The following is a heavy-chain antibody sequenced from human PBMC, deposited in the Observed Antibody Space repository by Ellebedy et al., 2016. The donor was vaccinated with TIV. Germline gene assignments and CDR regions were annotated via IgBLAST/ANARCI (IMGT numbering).Heavy chain of an antibody. V-gene: IGHV3-20*04. CDR3: ARRAGGGTYLDS. J-gene: IGHJ4*02. Sequence: PGGSLRLSCAASGFTFDDCGMSWVRQAPGKGLEWVSGINWNGGSTGYADSVKGRFTISRDNAKNSLYLQINSLRAEDTALYYCARRAGGGTYLDSWGQGTLVTVSS. D-gene: IGHD3-16*01. CDR2: INWNGGST. CDR1: GFTFDDCG.